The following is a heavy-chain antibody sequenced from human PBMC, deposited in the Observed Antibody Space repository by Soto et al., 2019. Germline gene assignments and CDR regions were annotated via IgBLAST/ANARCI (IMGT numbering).Heavy chain of an antibody. CDR3: ARIREDIVVVVAATHYYYGMDV. Sequence: QVTLKESGPVLVKPTETLTLTCTVSGFSLSNARMGVSWIRQPPGKALEWLAHIFSNDEKSYSTSLKSRLTISKDTSKSQVVLTMTNMDPVDTATYYCARIREDIVVVVAATHYYYGMDVWGQGTTVTVSS. J-gene: IGHJ6*02. CDR2: IFSNDEK. V-gene: IGHV2-26*01. D-gene: IGHD2-15*01. CDR1: GFSLSNARMG.